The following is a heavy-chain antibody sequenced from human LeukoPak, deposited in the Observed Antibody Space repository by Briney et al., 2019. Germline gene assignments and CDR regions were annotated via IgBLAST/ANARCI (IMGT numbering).Heavy chain of an antibody. CDR2: ISSSSSTI. V-gene: IGHV3-48*01. J-gene: IGHJ5*02. D-gene: IGHD3-3*01. CDR1: GFTFSSYS. Sequence: PGGSLRLSCAASGFTFSSYSMNWVSQAPGKGLEWVAYISSSSSTIYYADSVKGRFTISRDNAKNSLYLQMNSLRAEDTAVYYCARDRGDFWSGYSGEYNWFDPWGQGTLVTVSS. CDR3: ARDRGDFWSGYSGEYNWFDP.